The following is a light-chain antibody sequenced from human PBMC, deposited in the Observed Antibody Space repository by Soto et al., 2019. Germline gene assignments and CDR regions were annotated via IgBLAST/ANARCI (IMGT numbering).Light chain of an antibody. Sequence: RASQSVSSNLAWYQQKPGPPPSLLIYGAYSRATGLPDSFSGSGSGTDFTPTISRLEPEDSAVYYCQQYGSPPLFGQGTKVDIK. CDR3: QQYGSPPL. V-gene: IGKV3-20*01. J-gene: IGKJ1*01. CDR2: GAY. CDR1: QSVSSN.